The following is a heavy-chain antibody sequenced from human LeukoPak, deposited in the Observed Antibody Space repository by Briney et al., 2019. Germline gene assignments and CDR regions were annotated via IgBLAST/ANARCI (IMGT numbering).Heavy chain of an antibody. CDR3: ARGCGGSCRYFDY. D-gene: IGHD2-15*01. CDR1: GFTFSDYY. V-gene: IGHV3-11*04. CDR2: ISNSANTI. Sequence: GGSLRLSCAASGFTFSDYYMTWIRQAPGKGLEWVSYISNSANTIYYADSVKGRFTISRDNAKNSLYLQMNSLRAEDTAVYYCARGCGGSCRYFDYWGQGALVTVSS. J-gene: IGHJ4*02.